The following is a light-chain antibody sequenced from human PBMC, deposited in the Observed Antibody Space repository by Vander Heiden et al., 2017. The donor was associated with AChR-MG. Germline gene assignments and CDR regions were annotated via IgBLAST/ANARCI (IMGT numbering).Light chain of an antibody. V-gene: IGLV2-11*01. CDR2: DVI. CDR3: CSYAGNYAYV. Sequence: QSALTHPRPASRSPRQSLTISCTGTSSDVGGYNYVSWYQQHPGQAPKLVIFDVIRRPSGVHDRFSGSKSGNTASLTISGLQAEDDADYYCCSYAGNYAYVFGGGTKVTVL. CDR1: SSDVGGYNY. J-gene: IGLJ1*01.